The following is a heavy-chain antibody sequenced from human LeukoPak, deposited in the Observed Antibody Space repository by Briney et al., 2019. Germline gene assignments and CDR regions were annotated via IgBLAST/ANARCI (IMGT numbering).Heavy chain of an antibody. J-gene: IGHJ4*02. CDR1: GFTFSDYY. D-gene: IGHD5-18*01. CDR2: ISSSGSTI. CDR3: AKDWTAMVPEYFDY. Sequence: PGGSLRLSCAASGFTFSDYYMSWIRQAPGKGLEWVSYISSSGSTIYYADSVKGRFTISRDNAKNSLYLQMNSLRAEDTAVYYCAKDWTAMVPEYFDYWGQGTLVTVSS. V-gene: IGHV3-11*04.